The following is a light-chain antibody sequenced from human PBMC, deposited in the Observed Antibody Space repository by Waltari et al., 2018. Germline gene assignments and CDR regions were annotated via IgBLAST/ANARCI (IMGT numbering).Light chain of an antibody. CDR2: GAS. CDR1: QSVSSSY. Sequence: EIALTQSPGTLSLSPGERATLSCRASQSVSSSYSAWYHHKPGQAPRLLIYGASNRATGIPDRCSGSGSGTDFTLTINRLEPEDFAVYYCQYADTSLITFGQGTRLEIK. V-gene: IGKV3-20*01. J-gene: IGKJ5*01. CDR3: QYADTSLIT.